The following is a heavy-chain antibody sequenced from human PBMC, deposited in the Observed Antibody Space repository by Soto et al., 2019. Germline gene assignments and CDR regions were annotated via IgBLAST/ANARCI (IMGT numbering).Heavy chain of an antibody. Sequence: SETLSLTCAVSGGSICSNKWGGWVRQPPGKGLEWIGEIYHSGSTNYNPSLKSRVTISVDKSKNQFSLNLNSVTAADTAVYYCASKAWDPPRWFDPWGQGTLVTVSS. J-gene: IGHJ5*02. CDR3: ASKAWDPPRWFDP. D-gene: IGHD1-26*01. V-gene: IGHV4-4*02. CDR2: IYHSGST. CDR1: GGSICSNKW.